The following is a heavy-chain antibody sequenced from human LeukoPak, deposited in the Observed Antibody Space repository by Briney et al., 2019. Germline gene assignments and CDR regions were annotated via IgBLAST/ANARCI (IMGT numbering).Heavy chain of an antibody. CDR3: ARDPPASSSTHSSSWSFDY. D-gene: IGHD6-13*01. Sequence: SGTLSLTCTVSGASINNYYWTWIRQPAGKGLEWIGRIYSNGNTNYNPSLKSRVTMSVDTSKNQFSLKLDSVTAADTAVYYCARDPPASSSTHSSSWSFDYWGQGALVAVSS. V-gene: IGHV4-4*07. J-gene: IGHJ4*02. CDR2: IYSNGNT. CDR1: GASINNYY.